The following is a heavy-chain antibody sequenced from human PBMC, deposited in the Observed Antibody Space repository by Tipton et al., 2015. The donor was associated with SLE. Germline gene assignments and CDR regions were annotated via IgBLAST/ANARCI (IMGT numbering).Heavy chain of an antibody. CDR3: AKAEGNGTFGVVTSFDY. Sequence: SLRLSCAASGFTFSSYGMSWVRQAPGKGLEWVSAISGSGGSTYYADSVKGRFTISRDNSKNTLYLQMNSLRAEDTAVYYCAKAEGNGTFGVVTSFDYWGQGTLVTVSS. V-gene: IGHV3-23*01. D-gene: IGHD3-3*01. CDR2: ISGSGGST. CDR1: GFTFSSYG. J-gene: IGHJ4*02.